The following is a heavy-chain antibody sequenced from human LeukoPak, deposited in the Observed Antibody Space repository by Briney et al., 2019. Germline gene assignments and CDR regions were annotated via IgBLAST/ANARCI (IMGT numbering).Heavy chain of an antibody. CDR1: DDSISSYY. D-gene: IGHD6-19*01. CDR2: IYTSGST. Sequence: SETLSLTCTVSDDSISSYYWSWIRQPAGKGLEWIGRIYTSGSTNYNPSLKSRVTMSVDTSKNQFSLKLSSVTAADTAVYYCARYYSSGWTYYFDYWGQGTLVTVSS. CDR3: ARYYSSGWTYYFDY. V-gene: IGHV4-4*07. J-gene: IGHJ4*02.